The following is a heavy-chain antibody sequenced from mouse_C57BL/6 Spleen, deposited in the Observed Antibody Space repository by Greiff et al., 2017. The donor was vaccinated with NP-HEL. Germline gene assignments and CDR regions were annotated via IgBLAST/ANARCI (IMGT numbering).Heavy chain of an antibody. CDR1: GYTFTSYT. CDR3: AREGSSYYYAMDY. D-gene: IGHD1-1*01. J-gene: IGHJ4*01. CDR2: INPSSGYT. V-gene: IGHV1-4*01. Sequence: LQESGAELARPGASVKMSCKASGYTFTSYTMHWVKQRPGQGLEWIGYINPSSGYTKYNQKFKDKATLTADKSSSTAYMQLSSLTSEDSAVYYCAREGSSYYYAMDYWGQGTSVTVSS.